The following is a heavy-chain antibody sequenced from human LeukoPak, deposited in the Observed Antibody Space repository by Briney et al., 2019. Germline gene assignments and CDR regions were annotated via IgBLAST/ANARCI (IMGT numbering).Heavy chain of an antibody. V-gene: IGHV4-59*01. Sequence: SETLSLTCTVSGGSISSYYWSWIRQPPGKGLEWIGYIYYSGSTNYNPSLKSRVTISVDTSENQFSLKLSSVTAADTAVYYCASSSDSSGYQWGSIDYWGQGTLVTVSS. CDR2: IYYSGST. J-gene: IGHJ4*02. D-gene: IGHD3-22*01. CDR1: GGSISSYY. CDR3: ASSSDSSGYQWGSIDY.